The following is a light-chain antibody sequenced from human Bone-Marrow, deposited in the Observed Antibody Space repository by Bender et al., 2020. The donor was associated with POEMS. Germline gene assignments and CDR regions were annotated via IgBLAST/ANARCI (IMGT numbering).Light chain of an antibody. V-gene: IGLV2-14*03. J-gene: IGLJ3*02. CDR3: SSDTTSGSLL. Sequence: QSALTQPASVSGSPGQSITISCTGTSNDVGTYLYLSWYQHHPGKAPKVIIYDVVNRPSGVSDRFSASKSGNTASLTISRLQADDEAHYYCSSDTTSGSLLFGGGTKLTVL. CDR1: SNDVGTYLY. CDR2: DVV.